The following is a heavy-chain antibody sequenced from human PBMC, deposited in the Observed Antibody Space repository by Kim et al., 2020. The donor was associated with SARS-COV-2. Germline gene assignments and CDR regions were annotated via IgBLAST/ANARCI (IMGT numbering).Heavy chain of an antibody. V-gene: IGHV1-8*01. CDR1: GYTFTSYD. J-gene: IGHJ6*03. D-gene: IGHD2-21*01. CDR2: MNPKSGNT. Sequence: ASVKVSCKASGYTFTSYDINWVRQATGQGLEWMGWMNPKSGNTGYAQKFQGRVTMTRSTSISTAYMELSSLRSEDTAVYYCARGRSGHIVVVIAKYYYYYMDVWGKGTTVTVSS. CDR3: ARGRSGHIVVVIAKYYYYYMDV.